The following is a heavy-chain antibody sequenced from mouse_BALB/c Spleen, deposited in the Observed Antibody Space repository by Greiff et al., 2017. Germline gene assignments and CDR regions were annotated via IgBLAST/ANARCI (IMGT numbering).Heavy chain of an antibody. CDR1: GFTFSSYT. V-gene: IGHV5-12-2*01. J-gene: IGHJ2*01. D-gene: IGHD2-4*01. CDR2: ISNGGGST. CDR3: ARHFDYDNFDY. Sequence: EVKLMESGGGLVQPGGSLKLSCAASGFTFSSYTMSWVRQTPEKRLEWVAYISNGGGSTYYPDTVKGRFTISRDNAKNTLYLQMSSLKSEDTAMYYCARHFDYDNFDYWGQGTTLTVSS.